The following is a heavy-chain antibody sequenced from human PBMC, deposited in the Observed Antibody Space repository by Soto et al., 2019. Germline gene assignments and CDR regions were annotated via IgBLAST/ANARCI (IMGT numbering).Heavy chain of an antibody. J-gene: IGHJ4*02. V-gene: IGHV3-66*01. CDR3: ARDTLGGAYDFCH. Sequence: EVQLVESGGGLVQPGGSLRLSCAASGFTVSNFFMTWVRQAPGKGLEWVSVISSDDGTFYADSVRGRFTISRDNSKNTLYLEMNNLRAGDTAVYYCARDTLGGAYDFCHGGQGTLVTVSS. CDR2: ISSDDGT. CDR1: GFTVSNFF. D-gene: IGHD3-3*01.